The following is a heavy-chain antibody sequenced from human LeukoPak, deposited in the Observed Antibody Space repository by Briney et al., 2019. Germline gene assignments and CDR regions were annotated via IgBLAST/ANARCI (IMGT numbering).Heavy chain of an antibody. D-gene: IGHD4-17*01. Sequence: PSETLSLTCTVSGGSISSGDYYWSWIRQPPGKGLEWIGYIYYSGSTYYNPSPKSRVTISVDTSKNQFSLKLSSVTAADTAVYYCARGDYGDLYYFDYWGQGTLVTVSS. CDR3: ARGDYGDLYYFDY. CDR2: IYYSGST. V-gene: IGHV4-30-4*01. J-gene: IGHJ4*02. CDR1: GGSISSGDYY.